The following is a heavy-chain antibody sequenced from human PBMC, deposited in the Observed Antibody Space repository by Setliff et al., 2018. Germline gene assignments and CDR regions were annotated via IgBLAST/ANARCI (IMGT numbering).Heavy chain of an antibody. CDR2: IIPMFGTT. J-gene: IGHJ3*02. D-gene: IGHD4-17*01. CDR1: GGTFSSYA. Sequence: ASVKVSCKASGGTFSSYAIDWVRQAPGQGLEWMGGIIPMFGTTNYAQRFRGRVTITADESTTTAYLELSSLRSEDTAVYYCARDYGASDGFDIWGQGTMVTVSS. CDR3: ARDYGASDGFDI. V-gene: IGHV1-69*13.